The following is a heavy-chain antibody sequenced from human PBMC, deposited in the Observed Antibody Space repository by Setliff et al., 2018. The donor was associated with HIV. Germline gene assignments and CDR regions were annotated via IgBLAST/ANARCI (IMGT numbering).Heavy chain of an antibody. CDR1: GGSFSGYY. CDR2: INHSGST. Sequence: SETLSLTCAVYGGSFSGYYWTWIRQPPGKGLEWIGEINHSGSTNYNPSLKSRVTISVDASKNHFSVKLSSVTAADTAVYYCASLFHDTSAPWLNYFDHWGQGTRVTGS. V-gene: IGHV4-34*01. CDR3: ASLFHDTSAPWLNYFDH. D-gene: IGHD3-22*01. J-gene: IGHJ4*02.